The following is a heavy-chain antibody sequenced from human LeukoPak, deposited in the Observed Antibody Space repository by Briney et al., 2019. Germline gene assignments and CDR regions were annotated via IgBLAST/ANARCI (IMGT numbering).Heavy chain of an antibody. CDR2: ISSSSSYT. CDR3: ALGLVTDY. V-gene: IGHV3-11*06. Sequence: VKPGGSLRLSCAASGFTFSDYYMSWIRQAPGKGLEWVSYISSSSSYTNYADSVKGRFTIYADSVKGRFTISRDNSKNTLYLQMNSLRVEDTAVYYCALGLVTDYWGQGTLVTVSS. D-gene: IGHD3-9*01. J-gene: IGHJ4*02. CDR1: GFTFSDYY.